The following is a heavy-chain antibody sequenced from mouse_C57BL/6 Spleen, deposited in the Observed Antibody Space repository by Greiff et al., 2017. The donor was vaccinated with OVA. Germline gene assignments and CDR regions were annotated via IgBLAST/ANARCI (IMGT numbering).Heavy chain of an antibody. Sequence: DVQLQESGPGLVKPSQSLSLTCSVTGYSITSGYYWNWIRQFPGNKLEWMGYISYDGSNNYNPSLKNRISITRDTSKNQFFLKLNSVTTEDTATYYCARDLSYSNYPFAYWGQGTLVTVSA. CDR1: GYSITSGYY. CDR2: ISYDGSN. V-gene: IGHV3-6*01. D-gene: IGHD2-5*01. CDR3: ARDLSYSNYPFAY. J-gene: IGHJ3*01.